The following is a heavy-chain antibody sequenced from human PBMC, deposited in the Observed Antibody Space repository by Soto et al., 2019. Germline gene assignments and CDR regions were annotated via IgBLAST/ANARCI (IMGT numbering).Heavy chain of an antibody. V-gene: IGHV1-69*01. CDR3: ARDGGRHSGGIDY. Sequence: QVQLVQSGAEVKKHGSSVKVSCKASGGTFSSCSINWVRQAPGQGLEWMGEIIPCFGTANYAQKFEGRVTITADESTSTAYMELSSLRSEDTAVYYCARDGGRHSGGIDYWGQGTLVTVSS. CDR1: GGTFSSCS. CDR2: IIPCFGTA. J-gene: IGHJ4*02. D-gene: IGHD1-26*01.